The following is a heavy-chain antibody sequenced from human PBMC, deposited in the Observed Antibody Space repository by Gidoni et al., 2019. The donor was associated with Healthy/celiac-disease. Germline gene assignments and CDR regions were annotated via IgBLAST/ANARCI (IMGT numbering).Heavy chain of an antibody. CDR1: GYSFTSYW. Sequence: EVQLVQSGAEVKKPGESLKISCKGSGYSFTSYWIGWVRQMPGKGLEWMGIIYPGDSDTRYSPSFQGQVTISADKSISTAYLQWSSLKASDTAMYYCVTQGEYQLLVDGLGAFDIWGQGTMVTVSS. CDR2: IYPGDSDT. J-gene: IGHJ3*02. D-gene: IGHD2-2*01. V-gene: IGHV5-51*01. CDR3: VTQGEYQLLVDGLGAFDI.